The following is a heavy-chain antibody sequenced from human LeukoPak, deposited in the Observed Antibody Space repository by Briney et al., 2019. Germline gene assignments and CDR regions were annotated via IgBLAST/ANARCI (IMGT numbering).Heavy chain of an antibody. V-gene: IGHV3-23*01. CDR2: ITGSGGFT. CDR3: VRSLDY. Sequence: GGSLRLSCAASGFTFSDEYMNWVRQAPGKGLEWVSVITGSGGFTQYADSVKGRFTISRDNSKNTVYLQMNSLRVEDTALYYCVRSLDYWGQGTLVTVSS. J-gene: IGHJ4*02. CDR1: GFTFSDEY.